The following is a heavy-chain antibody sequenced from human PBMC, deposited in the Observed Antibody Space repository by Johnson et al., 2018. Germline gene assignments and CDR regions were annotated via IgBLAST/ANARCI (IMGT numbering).Heavy chain of an antibody. J-gene: IGHJ3*01. CDR2: IRSKPYGGTR. CDR1: GFNFGDYA. V-gene: IGHV3-49*05. CDR3: SRNIRSDWHDVFDL. D-gene: IGHD6-19*01. Sequence: VQLVESGGGLVKPGRSXRLSCTASGFNFGDYAMSWFRQAPGKGLEWVSFIRSKPYGGTREYAASVEGRFTFSRDDSKSIAYLQMNSLKIEDTAVYYCSRNIRSDWHDVFDLWGQGTMVTVSS.